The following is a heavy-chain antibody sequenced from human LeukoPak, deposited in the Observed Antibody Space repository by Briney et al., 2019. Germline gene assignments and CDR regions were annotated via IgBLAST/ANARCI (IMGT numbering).Heavy chain of an antibody. CDR3: ARSSATSEVLYYYYMDV. V-gene: IGHV3-30*04. CDR2: ISYHGSKE. D-gene: IGHD2-15*01. J-gene: IGHJ6*03. CDR1: GFTFSSYA. Sequence: GGSLRLSCAASGFTFSSYAMHWVRQAPGKGLEWVAVISYHGSKEFYADSVKGRVNISRDNSKSMLFLQLNSLRPDDTAIYYCARSSATSEVLYYYYMDVWGEGTTVTVS.